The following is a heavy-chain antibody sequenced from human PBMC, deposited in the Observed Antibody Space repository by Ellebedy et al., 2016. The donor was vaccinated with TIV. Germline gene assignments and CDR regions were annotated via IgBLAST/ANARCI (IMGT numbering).Heavy chain of an antibody. Sequence: AASVKVSCKVSGYTLTELSMHWVRQAPGKGLEWMGGFDPEDGETIYAQKFQGRVTMTEDTSTDTTYMELSSLRSEDTAVYYCATVTPQGWFDPWGQGTLVTVSS. CDR3: ATVTPQGWFDP. CDR2: FDPEDGET. J-gene: IGHJ5*02. V-gene: IGHV1-24*01. CDR1: GYTLTELS.